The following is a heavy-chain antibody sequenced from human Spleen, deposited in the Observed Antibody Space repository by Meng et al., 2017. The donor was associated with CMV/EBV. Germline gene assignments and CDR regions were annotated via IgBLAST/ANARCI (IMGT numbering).Heavy chain of an antibody. CDR3: ARESDIEVAGGYYYGMDV. J-gene: IGHJ6*02. Sequence: GESLKISCAASGFVFSSYNMNWVRQPPGKGLVWVSSIYSDGSATYYADSVKGRFTISRDNAKNSLYLQMNSLRAEDTAVYYCARESDIEVAGGYYYGMDVWGQGTTVTVSS. CDR1: GFVFSSYN. CDR2: IYSDGSAT. D-gene: IGHD6-19*01. V-gene: IGHV3-74*01.